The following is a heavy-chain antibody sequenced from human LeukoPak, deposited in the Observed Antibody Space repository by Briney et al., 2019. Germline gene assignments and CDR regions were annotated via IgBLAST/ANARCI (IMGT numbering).Heavy chain of an antibody. D-gene: IGHD3-9*01. Sequence: SETLSLTCAVYGGSSSGYYWTWIRQPPGKGLEWIGEINHSGSTNYNPSLKSRVTISVDTSKNQFSLKLSSVTAADTAVYYCARGYTYYDILTGYSNTLYYFDYWGQGTLVTVSS. CDR2: INHSGST. CDR1: GGSSSGYY. CDR3: ARGYTYYDILTGYSNTLYYFDY. J-gene: IGHJ4*02. V-gene: IGHV4-34*01.